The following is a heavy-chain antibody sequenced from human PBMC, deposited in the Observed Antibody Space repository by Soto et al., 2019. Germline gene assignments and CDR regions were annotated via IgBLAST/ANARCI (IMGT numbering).Heavy chain of an antibody. CDR1: GFTFSSYA. J-gene: IGHJ3*02. D-gene: IGHD3-10*02. CDR3: AKDMLLSDAFDI. Sequence: HPGGSLRLSCAASGFTFSSYAMSWVRQAPGKGLEWVSAISGSGGSTYYADSVKGRFTISRDNSKNTLYLQMNSLRAEDTAVYYCAKDMLLSDAFDIWGQGTMVTVSS. CDR2: ISGSGGST. V-gene: IGHV3-23*01.